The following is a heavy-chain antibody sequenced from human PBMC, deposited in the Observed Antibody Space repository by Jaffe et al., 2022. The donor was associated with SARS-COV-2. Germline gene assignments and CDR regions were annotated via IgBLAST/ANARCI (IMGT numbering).Heavy chain of an antibody. D-gene: IGHD3-3*01. Sequence: QVQLVQSGAEVKKPGASVKVSCKASGYTFTSYGISWVRQAPGQGLEWMGWISAYNGNTNYAQKLQGRVTMTTDTSTSTAYMELRSLRSDDTAVYYCARDLILKSITIFGVVIIPFSPLDVWGQGTTVTVSS. CDR3: ARDLILKSITIFGVVIIPFSPLDV. J-gene: IGHJ6*02. CDR1: GYTFTSYG. CDR2: ISAYNGNT. V-gene: IGHV1-18*01.